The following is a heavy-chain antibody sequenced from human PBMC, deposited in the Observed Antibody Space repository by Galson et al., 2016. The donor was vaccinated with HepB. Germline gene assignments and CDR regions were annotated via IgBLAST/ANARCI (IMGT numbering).Heavy chain of an antibody. CDR3: ARSYTSGWDYYFDY. D-gene: IGHD6-19*01. J-gene: IGHJ4*02. V-gene: IGHV3-21*04. CDR2: INYI. CDR1: EFTFRTYA. Sequence: SLRLSCAASEFTFRTYAVHWVRQAPGKGLEWVSSINYIYYADSVKGRFTISRDNAKNSLYLQMNSLRVEDTAVYYCARSYTSGWDYYFDYWGQGTLVTVSS.